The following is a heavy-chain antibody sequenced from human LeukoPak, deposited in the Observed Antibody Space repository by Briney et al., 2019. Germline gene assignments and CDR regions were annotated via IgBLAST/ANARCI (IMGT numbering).Heavy chain of an antibody. CDR3: ARRPTVGVPATPDSFYFDY. CDR1: GFTFSSYS. CDR2: ISSSSTYI. D-gene: IGHD2-2*01. V-gene: IGHV3-21*01. Sequence: GGSLRLSCAASGFTFSSYSMNWVRQAPGKGLAWVSSISSSSTYIYYADSVKGRFTISRDNAKNSLYLQMNSLRAEDTAVYYCARRPTVGVPATPDSFYFDYWGQGTLVTVSS. J-gene: IGHJ4*02.